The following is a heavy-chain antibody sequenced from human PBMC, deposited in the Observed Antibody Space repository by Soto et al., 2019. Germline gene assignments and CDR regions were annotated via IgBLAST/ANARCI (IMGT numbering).Heavy chain of an antibody. CDR1: GFTFSNAW. Sequence: EVQLVESGGGLVKPGGSLRLSCVASGFTFSNAWMNWVRQAPGKGLEWVGRIKSKTDGGTTDYAAPVKGRFTISRDDSKNTLYLQMNSLKTEDTAVYYCTTDDIAAAGTAVDYWGQGTLVTVSS. V-gene: IGHV3-15*07. CDR3: TTDDIAAAGTAVDY. CDR2: IKSKTDGGTT. D-gene: IGHD6-13*01. J-gene: IGHJ4*02.